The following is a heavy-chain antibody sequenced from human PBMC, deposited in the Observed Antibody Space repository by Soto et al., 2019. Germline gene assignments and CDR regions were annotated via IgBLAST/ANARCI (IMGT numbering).Heavy chain of an antibody. CDR2: INAVDEYT. CDR3: AKNFYFDS. CDR1: GFTFSSYA. V-gene: IGHV3-23*01. Sequence: GGSLRLSCAASGFTFSSYAMSWVRQAPGKGLEWVSSINAVDEYTKYADSVEGRFTISRDNPKNTVYLQMNSLRAEDTAVYYCAKNFYFDSWGQGTLVTVS. J-gene: IGHJ4*02.